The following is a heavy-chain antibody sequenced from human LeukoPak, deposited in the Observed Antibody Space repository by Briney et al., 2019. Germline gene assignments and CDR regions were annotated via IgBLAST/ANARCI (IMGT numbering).Heavy chain of an antibody. CDR2: IYYSGST. V-gene: IGHV4-39*01. J-gene: IGHJ4*02. CDR1: GGSISSSSYY. Sequence: SETLSLTCTVSGGSISSSSYYWGWIRQPPGKGLEWIGSIYYSGSTYYNPSLKGRVTISVDTSKNQFSLKLSSVTAADTAVYYCARKGYCSSTSCYTEGGFDYWGQGTLVTVSS. CDR3: ARKGYCSSTSCYTEGGFDY. D-gene: IGHD2-2*02.